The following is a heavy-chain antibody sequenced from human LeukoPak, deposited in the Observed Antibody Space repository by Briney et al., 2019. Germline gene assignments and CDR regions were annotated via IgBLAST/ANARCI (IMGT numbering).Heavy chain of an antibody. J-gene: IGHJ4*02. D-gene: IGHD3-10*01. Sequence: PGGSLRLSCAASGFTFSSYGMHWVRQAPGKGLEWVAFIRYDGSNKYYADSVKGRFTISRDNSKNTLYLQMNSLRAEDTAVYYCASLTYGSGSYWDYWGQGTLVTVSS. CDR1: GFTFSSYG. V-gene: IGHV3-30*02. CDR2: IRYDGSNK. CDR3: ASLTYGSGSYWDY.